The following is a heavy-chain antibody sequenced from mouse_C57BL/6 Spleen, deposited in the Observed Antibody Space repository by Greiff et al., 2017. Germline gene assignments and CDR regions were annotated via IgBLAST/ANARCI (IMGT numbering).Heavy chain of an antibody. V-gene: IGHV1-47*01. CDR3: ARKYSNYEAWFAY. Sequence: QVQLKESGAELVKPGASVKMSCKASGYTFTTYPIEWMKQNHGKSLEWIGNFPPYNDDTKYNEKFKGKATLTVEKSSSTVYLELSRLTSDDSAVYYCARKYSNYEAWFAYWGQGTLVTVSA. CDR1: GYTFTTYP. D-gene: IGHD2-5*01. CDR2: FPPYNDDT. J-gene: IGHJ3*01.